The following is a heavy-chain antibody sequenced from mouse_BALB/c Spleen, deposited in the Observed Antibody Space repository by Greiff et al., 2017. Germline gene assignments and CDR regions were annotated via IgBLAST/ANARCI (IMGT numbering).Heavy chain of an antibody. CDR1: GFNITDYY. Sequence: VQLQQSGAELVKPGASVKLSCTASGFNITDYYMHWVKQRPEQGLEWIGRIDPANGNTKYDPKFQGKATITADTSSNTAYLQLSSLTSEDTAVYYCARKGNYFDYWGEGTTLTVSS. CDR3: ARKGNYFDY. CDR2: IDPANGNT. V-gene: IGHV14-3*02. J-gene: IGHJ2*01.